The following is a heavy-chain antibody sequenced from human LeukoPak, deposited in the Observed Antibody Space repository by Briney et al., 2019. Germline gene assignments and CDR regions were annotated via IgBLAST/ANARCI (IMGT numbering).Heavy chain of an antibody. CDR3: ARVGYCSSTSCYTRGFTFDI. V-gene: IGHV1-2*02. CDR2: INPNSGGT. Sequence: GASVKVSCKASGGTFSSYAISWVRQAPGQGLEWMGWINPNSGGTNYAQNFQGRVTVTRDTSISTAYMELSRLRSDDTAVYYCARVGYCSSTSCYTRGFTFDIWGQGTLVTISS. CDR1: GGTFSSYA. J-gene: IGHJ3*02. D-gene: IGHD2-2*02.